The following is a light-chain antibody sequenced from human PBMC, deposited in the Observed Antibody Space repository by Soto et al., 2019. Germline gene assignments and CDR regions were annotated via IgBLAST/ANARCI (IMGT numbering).Light chain of an antibody. CDR2: GAS. CDR1: QSISNY. CDR3: QQSFSTLAWT. J-gene: IGKJ1*01. V-gene: IGKV1-39*01. Sequence: DIQMTQSPSSLSASVGDRVTITCRASQSISNYLNWYQQKPGKAPKLLIYGASSLQSGVPSTFSGSGSGTDFTLTISSLQPEDFATYYCQQSFSTLAWTFGQGTKVEIK.